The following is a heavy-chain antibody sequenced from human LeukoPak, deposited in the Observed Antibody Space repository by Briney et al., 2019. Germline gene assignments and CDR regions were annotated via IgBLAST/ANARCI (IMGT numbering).Heavy chain of an antibody. J-gene: IGHJ3*02. V-gene: IGHV3-21*01. Sequence: PGGSLRLSCAASGFTFSSYSMNWLRQAPGKGLEWVSSISSSSIYIYYADSVKGRFTISRDNAKNSLYLQMNSLRAEDTAVYYCARGGRDAFDIWGQGTMVTVSS. D-gene: IGHD6-25*01. CDR1: GFTFSSYS. CDR3: ARGGRDAFDI. CDR2: ISSSSIYI.